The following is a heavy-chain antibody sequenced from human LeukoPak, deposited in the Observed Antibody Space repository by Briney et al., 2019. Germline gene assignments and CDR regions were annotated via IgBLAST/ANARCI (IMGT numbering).Heavy chain of an antibody. V-gene: IGHV3-30*02. CDR3: AKDLAAADSYYFDY. CDR2: IRYDGSNK. CDR1: GFTFSSYG. D-gene: IGHD6-13*01. Sequence: GGSLRLSCAASGFTFSSYGMHWVRQAPGKGLEWVAFIRYDGSNKYYADSVKGRFTISRDNSKNTLYLQMNSLRAEDTAVYYCAKDLAAADSYYFDYWGQGTLVTVSS. J-gene: IGHJ4*02.